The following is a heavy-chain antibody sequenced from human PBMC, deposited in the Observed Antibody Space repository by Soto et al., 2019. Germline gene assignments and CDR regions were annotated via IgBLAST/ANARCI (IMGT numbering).Heavy chain of an antibody. CDR3: ARVSKYYYDSSGYYYAPYGMDV. CDR1: GGTFSSYA. V-gene: IGHV1-69*01. Sequence: GASVKGACKASGGTFSSYAISWVRQAPGQGLEWMGGIIPIFGTANYAQKFQGRVTITADESTSTAYMELSSLRSEDTAVYYCARVSKYYYDSSGYYYAPYGMDVWGQGTTVTVSS. J-gene: IGHJ6*02. D-gene: IGHD3-22*01. CDR2: IIPIFGTA.